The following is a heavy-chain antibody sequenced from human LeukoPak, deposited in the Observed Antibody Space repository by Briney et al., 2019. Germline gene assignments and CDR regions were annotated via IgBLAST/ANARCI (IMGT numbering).Heavy chain of an antibody. CDR2: IIPIFGTA. CDR3: ARDRDFWSGYYEVVCAFDI. V-gene: IGHV1-69*13. Sequence: SVKVPCKASGGTFSSYAISWVRQAPGQGLEWMGGIIPIFGTANYAQKFQGRVTITADESTSTAYMELSSLRSEDTAVYYCARDRDFWSGYYEVVCAFDIWGQGTMVTVSS. J-gene: IGHJ3*02. D-gene: IGHD3-3*01. CDR1: GGTFSSYA.